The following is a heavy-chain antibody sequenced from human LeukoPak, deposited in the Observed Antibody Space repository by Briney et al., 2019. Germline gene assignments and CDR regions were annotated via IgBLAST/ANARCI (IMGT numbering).Heavy chain of an antibody. V-gene: IGHV3-30*03. CDR2: ISYDGSNK. Sequence: PGGSLRLSCAASGFTFSSFGMHWVRQAPGKGLEWVAVISYDGSNKYFADSVKGRFTISRDNSKNTLYLQMNSLRAEDTAVYYCARELRYFDWLFAPDAFDIWGQGTMVTVSS. J-gene: IGHJ3*02. D-gene: IGHD3-9*01. CDR1: GFTFSSFG. CDR3: ARELRYFDWLFAPDAFDI.